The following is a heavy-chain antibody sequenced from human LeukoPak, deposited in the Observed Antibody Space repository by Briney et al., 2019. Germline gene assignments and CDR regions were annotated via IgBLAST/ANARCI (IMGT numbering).Heavy chain of an antibody. CDR2: IHSSSGSI. J-gene: IGHJ5*02. Sequence: PGGSLRLSCAASGFNFTDYNMNWGRQAPGKGLEWVSSIHSSSGSIYYADSLKGRFTISRDNAKNSLYLQMNSLRAEDTAVYYCARSGITGTTAWFDPWGQGTLVTVSS. V-gene: IGHV3-21*01. D-gene: IGHD1-7*01. CDR3: ARSGITGTTAWFDP. CDR1: GFNFTDYN.